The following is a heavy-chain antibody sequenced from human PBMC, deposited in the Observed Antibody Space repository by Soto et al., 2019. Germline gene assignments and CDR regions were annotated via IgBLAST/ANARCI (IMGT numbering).Heavy chain of an antibody. V-gene: IGHV1-2*04. CDR2: INPNSGGT. Sequence: ASVKVSCKASGYTFTGYYMHWVRQAPGQGLEWMGWINPNSGGTNYAQKLQGWVTMTRDTSISTAYMELSRLRSDDTAVYYCARDVGPTYYDFWSGYYGLFDPWGQGTLVTVSS. J-gene: IGHJ5*02. CDR3: ARDVGPTYYDFWSGYYGLFDP. D-gene: IGHD3-3*01. CDR1: GYTFTGYY.